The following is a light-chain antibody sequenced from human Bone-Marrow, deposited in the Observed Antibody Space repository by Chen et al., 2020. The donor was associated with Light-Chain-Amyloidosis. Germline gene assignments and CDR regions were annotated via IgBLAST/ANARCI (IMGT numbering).Light chain of an antibody. CDR1: DLPTKY. V-gene: IGLV3-25*03. J-gene: IGLJ2*01. Sequence: SYELTQPPSVSVSPGQTARITCSGDDLPTKYAYWYQQKPGQAPGLVIHRDTERPSGISERFSEPISGTTATLTISGVQAEGKADYHCQAADSSGTYEVIFGGGTKLTVL. CDR2: RDT. CDR3: QAADSSGTYEVI.